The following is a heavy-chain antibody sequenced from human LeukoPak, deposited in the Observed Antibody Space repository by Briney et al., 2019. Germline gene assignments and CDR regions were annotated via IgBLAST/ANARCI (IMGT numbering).Heavy chain of an antibody. CDR2: INQDGSEK. D-gene: IGHD3-3*01. V-gene: IGHV3-7*01. Sequence: GSLRLSCAASGFTFRSYFMSWVRQAPGKGLEWVATINQDGSEKYSVDSVKGRFTISRDNAKNSLYLQMNSLRAEDTAVYYCARDEYDFWSGYYYPDYWGQGTLVTVSS. CDR1: GFTFRSYF. CDR3: ARDEYDFWSGYYYPDY. J-gene: IGHJ4*02.